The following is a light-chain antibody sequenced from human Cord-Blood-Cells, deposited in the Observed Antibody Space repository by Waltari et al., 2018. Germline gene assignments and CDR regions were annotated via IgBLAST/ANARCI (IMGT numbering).Light chain of an antibody. Sequence: DIVMTQSPDSLAVPLGERATINCKSSQSVLYSSNNKNYLAWYQQKPGQPPKLLIYCASTRESGVPDRFSGSGSGTDFTLTISRLQAEDVAVYYCQQYDSSPYTFGQGTKVEIK. CDR1: QSVLYSSNNKNY. CDR2: CAS. J-gene: IGKJ2*01. V-gene: IGKV4-1*01. CDR3: QQYDSSPYT.